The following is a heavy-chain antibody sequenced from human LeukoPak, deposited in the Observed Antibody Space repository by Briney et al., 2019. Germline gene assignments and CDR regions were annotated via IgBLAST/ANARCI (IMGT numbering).Heavy chain of an antibody. D-gene: IGHD2-2*01. J-gene: IGHJ5*02. V-gene: IGHV4-59*08. CDR1: GGSVSGYY. CDR3: ARGSTRYCSSTSCSNWFDP. CDR2: IYYSGST. Sequence: SETLSLTCTVSGGSVSGYYWSWIRQPPGKGLEWIGYIYYSGSTNYNPSLKSRVTISVDTSKNQFSLKLSSVTAADTAVYYCARGSTRYCSSTSCSNWFDPWGQGTLVTVSS.